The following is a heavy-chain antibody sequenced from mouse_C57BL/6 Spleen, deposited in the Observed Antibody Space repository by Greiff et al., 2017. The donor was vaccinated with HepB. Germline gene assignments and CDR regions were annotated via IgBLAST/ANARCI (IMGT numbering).Heavy chain of an antibody. CDR2: IYPKDGST. J-gene: IGHJ2*01. V-gene: IGHV1-85*01. CDR3: ARDYGSSYIYYWDD. D-gene: IGHD1-1*01. CDR1: GYTFTSYD. Sequence: LVESGPELVKPGASVKLSCKASGYTFTSYDINWVKQRPGQGLEWIGWIYPKDGSTKYNEKFKGKATLTVDTSSSTAYMELHSLASEDSAVYYCARDYGSSYIYYWDDWGQGTTLTVSS.